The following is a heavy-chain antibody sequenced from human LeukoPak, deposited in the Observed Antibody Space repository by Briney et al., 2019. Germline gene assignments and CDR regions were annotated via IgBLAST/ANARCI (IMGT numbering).Heavy chain of an antibody. D-gene: IGHD6-25*01. J-gene: IGHJ6*03. Sequence: EASVKVSCKASGYTFTSYGISWVRQAPGQGLEWMGWISAYNGNTNYAQKLQGRVTMTTDTSTSTAYMELRSLRSDDTAVYYCARFAAGGSYYYYMDVWGKGTTVTVSS. CDR1: GYTFTSYG. CDR2: ISAYNGNT. CDR3: ARFAAGGSYYYYMDV. V-gene: IGHV1-18*01.